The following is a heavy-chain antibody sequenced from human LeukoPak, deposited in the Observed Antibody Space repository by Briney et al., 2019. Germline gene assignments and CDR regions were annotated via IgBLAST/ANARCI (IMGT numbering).Heavy chain of an antibody. CDR3: ARESYYDSSGYCPVDY. V-gene: IGHV1-2*02. J-gene: IGHJ4*02. CDR2: INPNSAGT. Sequence: ASLKVSCEASGYTFTGYYMHWVRQAPGQGLEWMGWINPNSAGTNYAQTVKGRVTMTRDTSNSTAYMELSRLRLDDAAVYNCARESYYDSSGYCPVDYWGQGTLVTVSS. CDR1: GYTFTGYY. D-gene: IGHD3-22*01.